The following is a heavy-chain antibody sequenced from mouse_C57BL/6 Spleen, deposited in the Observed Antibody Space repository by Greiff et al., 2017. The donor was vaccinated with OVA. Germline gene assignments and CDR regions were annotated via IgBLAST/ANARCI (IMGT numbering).Heavy chain of an antibody. CDR1: GFNIKDDY. J-gene: IGHJ4*01. CDR2: IDPENGDT. Sequence: EVMLVESGAELVRPGASVKLSCTASGFNIKDDYMHWVKQRPEQGLEWIGWIDPENGDTEYASKFQGKATITADTSSNTAYLQLSSLTSEDTAVYYCTTFPGTDAMDYWGQGTSVTVSS. CDR3: TTFPGTDAMDY. V-gene: IGHV14-4*01. D-gene: IGHD3-3*01.